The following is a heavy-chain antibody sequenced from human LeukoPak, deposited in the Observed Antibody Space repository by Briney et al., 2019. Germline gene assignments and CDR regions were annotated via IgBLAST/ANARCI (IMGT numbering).Heavy chain of an antibody. CDR3: AKDLFAITISLNWFDP. Sequence: GGSLRLSCAASGFTFSSYAMSWVRQAPGKGLEWVSAISGSGGSTYYADSVKGRFTISRDNSKNTLYLQMNSLRAEDTAVYYCAKDLFAITISLNWFDPWGQGTLVTVCS. CDR2: ISGSGGST. J-gene: IGHJ5*02. D-gene: IGHD3-3*01. CDR1: GFTFSSYA. V-gene: IGHV3-23*01.